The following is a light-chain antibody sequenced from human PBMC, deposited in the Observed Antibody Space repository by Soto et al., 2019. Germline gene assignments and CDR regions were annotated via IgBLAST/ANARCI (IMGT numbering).Light chain of an antibody. Sequence: QSALTQPASVSGSPGQSITISCTGTSSDVGGYNYVCWHQQHPGKAPKLIIYDVINRPSGVSNRFSASKSGNTASLTISGLQAEDEDAYFCSSYVSGNTVVFGGGTKLTVL. CDR3: SSYVSGNTVV. CDR2: DVI. V-gene: IGLV2-14*03. J-gene: IGLJ3*02. CDR1: SSDVGGYNY.